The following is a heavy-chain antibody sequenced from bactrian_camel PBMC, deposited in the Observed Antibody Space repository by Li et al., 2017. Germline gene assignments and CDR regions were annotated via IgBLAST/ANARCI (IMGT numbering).Heavy chain of an antibody. CDR1: GFTFSSYW. D-gene: IGHD6*01. V-gene: IGHV3S6*01. Sequence: HVQLVESGGGLVQPGGSLRLSCVASGFTFSSYWMYWLRQAPGKGLEWVSAIYMDGSNTEYSDSVKGRFTGSRDNAKNTVYLQMNNQKPEDAAVYYCVTDWNDDGWFDFGYWGQGTQVTVS. J-gene: IGHJ6*01. CDR2: IYMDGSNT. CDR3: VTDWNDDGWFDFGY.